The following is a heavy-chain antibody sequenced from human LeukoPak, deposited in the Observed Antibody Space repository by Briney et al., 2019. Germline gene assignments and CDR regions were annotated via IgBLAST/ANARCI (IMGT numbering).Heavy chain of an antibody. CDR2: IYYSGST. V-gene: IGHV4-34*01. D-gene: IGHD3-3*01. CDR1: GGSFSGYY. CDR3: ARRDTIFGVARGGYFDY. Sequence: SETLSLTCAVYGGSFSGYYWSWIRQPPGKGLEWIGSIYYSGSTYYNPSLKSRVTISVDTSKNQFSLKLSSVTAADTAVYYCARRDTIFGVARGGYFDYWGQGTLVTVSS. J-gene: IGHJ4*02.